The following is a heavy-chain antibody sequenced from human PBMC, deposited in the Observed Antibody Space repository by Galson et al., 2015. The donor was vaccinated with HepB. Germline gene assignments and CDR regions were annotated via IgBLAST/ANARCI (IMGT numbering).Heavy chain of an antibody. V-gene: IGHV3-30*18. Sequence: SLRLSCAASGFTFSHYGMHWVRQAPGKGLEWVAVISYDGSNKYYADSVKGRFTISRDNSKNTLYLQMNSLRAEDTAVYYCAKDSSYVWGSYRFDYWGQGTLVTVSS. D-gene: IGHD3-16*02. CDR1: GFTFSHYG. J-gene: IGHJ4*02. CDR3: AKDSSYVWGSYRFDY. CDR2: ISYDGSNK.